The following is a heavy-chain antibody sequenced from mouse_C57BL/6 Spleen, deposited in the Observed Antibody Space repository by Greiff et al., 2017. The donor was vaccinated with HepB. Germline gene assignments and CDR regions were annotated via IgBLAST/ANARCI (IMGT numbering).Heavy chain of an antibody. Sequence: VQLQQPGAELVKPGASVKLSCKASGYTFTSYWMQWVKQRPGQGLEWIGEIDPSDSYTNYNQKFKGKATLTVDTSSSTAYMQLSSLTSEDSAVYYCARWLLRPLYAMDYWGQRTSVTVSS. J-gene: IGHJ4*01. D-gene: IGHD2-3*01. V-gene: IGHV1-50*01. CDR2: IDPSDSYT. CDR1: GYTFTSYW. CDR3: ARWLLRPLYAMDY.